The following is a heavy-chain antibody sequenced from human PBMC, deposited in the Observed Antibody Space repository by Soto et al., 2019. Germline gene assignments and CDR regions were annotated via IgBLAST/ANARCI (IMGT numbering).Heavy chain of an antibody. Sequence: AGGSLRLSCAASGFTFSSYAMGWVRQGPGKGLEWVSTIDGSGGITYYADSVKGRFTISRDNSRNTVYLQMNSLRGDDTALYYCVKNSGWFNTWGQGALVTVSS. D-gene: IGHD3-10*01. CDR1: GFTFSSYA. J-gene: IGHJ5*02. CDR3: VKNSGWFNT. CDR2: IDGSGGIT. V-gene: IGHV3-23*01.